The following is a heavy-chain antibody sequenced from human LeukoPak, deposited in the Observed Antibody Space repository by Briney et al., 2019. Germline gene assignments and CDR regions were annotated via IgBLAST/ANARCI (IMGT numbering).Heavy chain of an antibody. J-gene: IGHJ4*02. CDR3: AREILAPGKTHDY. Sequence: GGSLRLSCAASGFTFNSYSMNWVRQAPGKGLEWVSSISGSNSYIYYADSMKGRFTISRDNVKNTLFLQINSLRAEDTAVYYCAREILAPGKTHDYWGQGTLVTVSS. CDR2: ISGSNSYI. CDR1: GFTFNSYS. V-gene: IGHV3-21*01.